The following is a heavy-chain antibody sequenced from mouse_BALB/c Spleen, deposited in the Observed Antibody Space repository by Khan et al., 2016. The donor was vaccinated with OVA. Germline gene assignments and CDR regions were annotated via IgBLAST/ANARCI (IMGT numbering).Heavy chain of an antibody. CDR3: ARPYRYDGRAWFAY. D-gene: IGHD2-14*01. V-gene: IGHV4-1*02. J-gene: IGHJ3*01. CDR1: GFDFSRYW. CDR2: INPDSSTI. Sequence: MQLEESGGGLVQPGGSLKLSCAASGFDFSRYWMSWVRQAPGKGLEWIGEINPDSSTINYTPSLKDKFIISRDNAKNTLYLQMSKVRSEDTALYYCARPYRYDGRAWFAYWGQGTLVTVSA.